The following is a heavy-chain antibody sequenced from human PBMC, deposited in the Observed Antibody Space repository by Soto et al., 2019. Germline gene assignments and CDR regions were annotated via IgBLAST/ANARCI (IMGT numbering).Heavy chain of an antibody. CDR1: GFVVTGNY. CDR2: IHAGGNS. J-gene: IGHJ4*02. V-gene: IGHV3-53*01. CDR3: VRDFTS. Sequence: LILFCRARGFVVTGNYMSWVRQAPGKGPEWVSIIHAGGNSYFADSVKGRFTISRDNSKNTLNLHMNNLRVEDTAVYYCVRDFTSWGQGTLVTVSS.